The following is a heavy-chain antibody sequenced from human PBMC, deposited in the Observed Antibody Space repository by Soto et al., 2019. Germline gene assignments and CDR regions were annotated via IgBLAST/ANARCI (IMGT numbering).Heavy chain of an antibody. Sequence: SVKVSCKASGGTFSSYAISWVRQAPGQGLEWMGGIIPIFGTANYAQKFQGRVTITADESTSTAYMELSSLRSEDTAAYYCARRIAVAGPGSGWFDPWGQGTLVTVSS. J-gene: IGHJ5*02. CDR2: IIPIFGTA. D-gene: IGHD6-19*01. CDR3: ARRIAVAGPGSGWFDP. CDR1: GGTFSSYA. V-gene: IGHV1-69*13.